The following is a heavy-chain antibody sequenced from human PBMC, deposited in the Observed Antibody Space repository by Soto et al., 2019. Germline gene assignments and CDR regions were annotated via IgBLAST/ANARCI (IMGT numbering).Heavy chain of an antibody. CDR2: ISPYYITL. D-gene: IGHD1-26*01. CDR3: ASGASRWYTYFLDT. V-gene: IGHV1-69*01. Sequence: QAQVVQSGAEVRKPGSSVKLSGKASEGTYNSYAIALVRQAPGQGLEWMVGISPYYITLNYAQKFKDRITITSYDSTNTVNMELCSMRSYAADVDFCASGASRWYTYFLDTWAQGTLDTVGS. J-gene: IGHJ5*02. CDR1: EGTYNSYA.